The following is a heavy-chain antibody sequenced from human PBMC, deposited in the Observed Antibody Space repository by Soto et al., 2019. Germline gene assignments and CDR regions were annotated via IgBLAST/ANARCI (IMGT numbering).Heavy chain of an antibody. CDR3: ARGAGYSSGWYDYDAFDI. CDR1: GGSISSYY. J-gene: IGHJ3*02. CDR2: IYYSGST. D-gene: IGHD6-19*01. Sequence: PSETLSLTCTVSGGSISSYYWSWIRPPPGKGLEWIGYIYYSGSTNYNPSLKSRVTISVDTSKNQFSLKLSSVTAADTAVYYCARGAGYSSGWYDYDAFDIWGQGTMVTVSS. V-gene: IGHV4-59*01.